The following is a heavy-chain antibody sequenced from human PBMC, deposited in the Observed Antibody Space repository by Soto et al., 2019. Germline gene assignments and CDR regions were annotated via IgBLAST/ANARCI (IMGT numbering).Heavy chain of an antibody. CDR1: GFTFSSYG. CDR2: ISYDGSNK. Sequence: VGSLRLSCAASGFTFSSYGMHWVRQAPGKGLEWVAVISYDGSNKYYADSVKGRFTISRDNSKSTLYLQMNSLRAEDTGVYYCAKDRGIAAAGTNYYYYGMDVWGQGTTVTVSS. CDR3: AKDRGIAAAGTNYYYYGMDV. V-gene: IGHV3-30*18. J-gene: IGHJ6*02. D-gene: IGHD6-13*01.